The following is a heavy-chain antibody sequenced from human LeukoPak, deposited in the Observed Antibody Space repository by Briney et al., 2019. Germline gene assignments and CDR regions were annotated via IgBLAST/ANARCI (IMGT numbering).Heavy chain of an antibody. CDR2: IIPIFGTA. CDR3: ARDRGLRYFDGGFDP. Sequence: ASVKVSCKASGGTFSSYAISWVRQASGQGLEWMGGIIPIFGTANYAQKFQGRVTITADESTSTAYMELRSLRSDDTAVYYCARDRGLRYFDGGFDPWGQGTLVTVSS. J-gene: IGHJ5*02. V-gene: IGHV1-69*13. D-gene: IGHD3-9*01. CDR1: GGTFSSYA.